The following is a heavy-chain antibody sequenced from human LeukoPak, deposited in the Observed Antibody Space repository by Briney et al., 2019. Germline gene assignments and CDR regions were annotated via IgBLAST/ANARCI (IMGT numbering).Heavy chain of an antibody. V-gene: IGHV4-39*01. CDR2: IYYSGSS. CDR1: GGSISSSSYY. Sequence: SETLSLTCTVSGGSISSSSYYWGWIRQPPGKGLEWIGSIYYSGSSYYNPSLKSRVIISVDTSKNQFSLKLSSVTAADMAVYYCARHVGSGSYFDYWGQGTLVTVS. CDR3: ARHVGSGSYFDY. J-gene: IGHJ4*02. D-gene: IGHD3-22*01.